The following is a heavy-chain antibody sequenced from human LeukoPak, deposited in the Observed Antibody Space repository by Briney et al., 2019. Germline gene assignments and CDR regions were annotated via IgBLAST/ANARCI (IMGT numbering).Heavy chain of an antibody. CDR2: INTNTGNP. D-gene: IGHD3-10*01. Sequence: GASVKVSCKASGYTFTSYAMNWVRQAPGQGLGWTGWINTNTGNPTYAQGFTGRFVFSLDTSVSTAYLQISSLKAEDTAVYYCAREVTTYGSGSYSNWFDPWGQGTLVTVSS. V-gene: IGHV7-4-1*02. J-gene: IGHJ5*02. CDR1: GYTFTSYA. CDR3: AREVTTYGSGSYSNWFDP.